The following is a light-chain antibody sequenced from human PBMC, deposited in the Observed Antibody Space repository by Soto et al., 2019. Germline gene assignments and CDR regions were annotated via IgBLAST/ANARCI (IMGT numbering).Light chain of an antibody. V-gene: IGLV2-23*03. CDR1: SSDVGSYNL. J-gene: IGLJ2*01. Sequence: QSALTQPASVSGSPGQSITISCTGTSSDVGSYNLVSCYQQHPGKAPKLMIYEGSKRPSGVSNRFSGSKSGNTASLTISGLQAEDEADYYCCSYAGSSTFDVVFGGGTQLTVL. CDR3: CSYAGSSTFDVV. CDR2: EGS.